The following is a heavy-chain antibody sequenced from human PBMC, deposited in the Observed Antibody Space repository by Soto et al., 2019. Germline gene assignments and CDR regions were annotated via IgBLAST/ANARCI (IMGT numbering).Heavy chain of an antibody. J-gene: IGHJ5*02. V-gene: IGHV6-1*01. CDR2: TYYRSKWYN. D-gene: IGHD2-15*01. CDR1: GDSVSSNSAA. CDR3: ARDLNSRSEEILGYCSGGSCYPSFRWTPWFDP. Sequence: PSQTLSLTCAISGDSVSSNSAAWNWIRQSPSRGLEWLGRTYYRSKWYNDYAVSVKSRITINPDTSKNQFSLQLNSVTPEDTAVYYCARDLNSRSEEILGYCSGGSCYPSFRWTPWFDPWGQGTLVTVSS.